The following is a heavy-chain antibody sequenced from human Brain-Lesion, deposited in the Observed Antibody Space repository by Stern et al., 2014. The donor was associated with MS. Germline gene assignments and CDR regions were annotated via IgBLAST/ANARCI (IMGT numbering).Heavy chain of an antibody. D-gene: IGHD2-2*01. CDR3: ARGRVVPGFQYYATDV. CDR2: IFNSGST. Sequence: VQLVESGPGLVKPSQTLSLSCTVSGGSISSGGYYWSWIRQLAGKGLEWIGRIFNSGSTSYNPSLQSRVTISIDTSKNQFSLRLNSMTAADTAVYYCARGRVVPGFQYYATDVWGQGTTVIVSS. CDR1: GGSISSGGYY. J-gene: IGHJ6*02. V-gene: IGHV4-61*02.